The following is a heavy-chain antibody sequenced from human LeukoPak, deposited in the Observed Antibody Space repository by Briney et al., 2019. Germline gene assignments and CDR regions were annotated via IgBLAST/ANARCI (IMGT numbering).Heavy chain of an antibody. Sequence: GGSLRLSCAASGXTFSSYAMQWVRQATGKGREYVSAISSDGRRTYYADSVKGRFTISRDNSKNTLYLQMGGLRAEDMAVYYCARDGGVYCGGDCSIDYWGQGTLVTVSS. CDR1: GXTFSSYA. V-gene: IGHV3-64*02. J-gene: IGHJ4*02. CDR3: ARDGGVYCGGDCSIDY. CDR2: ISSDGRRT. D-gene: IGHD2-21*02.